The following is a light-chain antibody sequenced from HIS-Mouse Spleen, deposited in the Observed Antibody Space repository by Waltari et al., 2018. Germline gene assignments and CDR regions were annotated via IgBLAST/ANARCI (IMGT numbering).Light chain of an antibody. J-gene: IGLJ2*01. Sequence: QSALTQPASVSGSPGQSIPISCTGTSSDVCGHNYISWYQQNPGKTPKLMIYDVSNRPSGVSNRFSGSKSGNTASLTISGLQAEDEADYYCSSYTSSSFNVVFGGGTKLTVL. CDR1: SSDVCGHNY. V-gene: IGLV2-14*03. CDR3: SSYTSSSFNVV. CDR2: DVS.